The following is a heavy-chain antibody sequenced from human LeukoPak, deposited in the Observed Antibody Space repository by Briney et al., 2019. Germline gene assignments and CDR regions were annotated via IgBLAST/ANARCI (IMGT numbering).Heavy chain of an antibody. J-gene: IGHJ4*02. CDR1: GGSISGSY. D-gene: IGHD6-19*01. CDR2: IYYSGST. CDR3: ARDRSSGWYGGSNYFDY. Sequence: SETLSFTGTVSGGSISGSYWSWFRKPPGKELKWIGNIYYSGSTNYNPSLKSRVTISVDTSKNQFSLKLSSVTAADTAVYYCARDRSSGWYGGSNYFDYWGQGTLVTVSS. V-gene: IGHV4-59*01.